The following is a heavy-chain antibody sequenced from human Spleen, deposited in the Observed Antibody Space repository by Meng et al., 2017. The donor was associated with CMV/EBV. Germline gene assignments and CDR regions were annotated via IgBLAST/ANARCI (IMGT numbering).Heavy chain of an antibody. CDR1: GYTFTTYG. Sequence: ASVKVSCKASGYTFTTYGISWVRQAPGQGLEWMGWITPNSGGTTYAQKFQGRVSMTRDTSVSTAYMELSRLTSDDTAVYYCARAHFWYSYGWDYWGQGTLVTVSS. J-gene: IGHJ4*02. CDR2: ITPNSGGT. D-gene: IGHD5-18*01. CDR3: ARAHFWYSYGWDY. V-gene: IGHV1-2*02.